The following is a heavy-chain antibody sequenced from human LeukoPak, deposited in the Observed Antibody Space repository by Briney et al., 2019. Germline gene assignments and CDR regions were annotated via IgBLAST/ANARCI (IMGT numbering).Heavy chain of an antibody. Sequence: GGSLRLSCAASGFTFSSSGMHWVRQAPGKGLEWVAFIGYDGSKEDYADSVKGRFTISRDNTKNTLYLQMNSLRAEDTAVYYCANSRGAAAGSVGGHYFYYYMDVWGKGTTVTVSS. CDR2: IGYDGSKE. CDR1: GFTFSSSG. CDR3: ANSRGAAAGSVGGHYFYYYMDV. J-gene: IGHJ6*03. V-gene: IGHV3-30*02. D-gene: IGHD6-13*01.